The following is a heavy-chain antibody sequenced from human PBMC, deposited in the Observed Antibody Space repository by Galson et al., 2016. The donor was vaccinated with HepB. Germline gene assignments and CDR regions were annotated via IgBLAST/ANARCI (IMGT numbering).Heavy chain of an antibody. CDR3: ARDRGYNAFDYRPAY. V-gene: IGHV3-30-3*01. CDR1: GFTFSSYS. J-gene: IGHJ4*02. CDR2: ISYDGTHK. D-gene: IGHD5-12*01. Sequence: SLRLACAASGFTFSSYSMHWVRQAPGKGLEWVAIISYDGTHKSYADVVKGRFTIARDNSKHTLSLQMNSLRTEDTAVYYCARDRGYNAFDYRPAYLGQGTLVTV.